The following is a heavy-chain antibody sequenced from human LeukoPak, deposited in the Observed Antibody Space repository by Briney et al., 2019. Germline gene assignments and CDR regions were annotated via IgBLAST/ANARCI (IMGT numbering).Heavy chain of an antibody. J-gene: IGHJ4*02. CDR1: GFTFSSYA. V-gene: IGHV3-21*01. CDR2: ISSRSSYI. CDR3: ARDSSVVDY. Sequence: PGGSLRLSCAASGFTFSSYAMSGVRESPGKGLEWVSSISSRSSYIYYADSVKGRFTISRDNAKNSLYLQMNSLRAEHTAVYYCARDSSVVDYWGRGTLVTVSS.